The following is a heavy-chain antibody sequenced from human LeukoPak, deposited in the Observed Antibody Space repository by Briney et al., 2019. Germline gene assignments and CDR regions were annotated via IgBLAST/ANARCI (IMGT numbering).Heavy chain of an antibody. CDR2: ISSSSSYI. V-gene: IGHV3-21*01. CDR3: ASRHCSSTSCSPFRY. CDR1: GFTFSSYS. Sequence: PGGSLRLSCAASGFTFSSYSMNWVRQAPGKGLEWVSSISSSSSYIYYADSVKGRFTISRDNAKNSLYLQMNSLRAEDTAVYYCASRHCSSTSCSPFRYWGQGTLVTVST. D-gene: IGHD2-2*01. J-gene: IGHJ4*02.